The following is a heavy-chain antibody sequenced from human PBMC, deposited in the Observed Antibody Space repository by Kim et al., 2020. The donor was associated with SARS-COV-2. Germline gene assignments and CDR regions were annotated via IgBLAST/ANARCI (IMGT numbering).Heavy chain of an antibody. CDR3: ARDGDLYSSGKDAFDI. CDR1: GFTFSSYW. D-gene: IGHD6-19*01. CDR2: IKQDGNQK. V-gene: IGHV3-7*01. J-gene: IGHJ3*02. Sequence: GGSLRLSCAASGFTFSSYWMTWVRQAPGKGLEWVANIKQDGNQKYYVDSVKGRFTISRDNAKNSLYLQMNSLRAEDTAVYYCARDGDLYSSGKDAFDIWGQGPLVTASS.